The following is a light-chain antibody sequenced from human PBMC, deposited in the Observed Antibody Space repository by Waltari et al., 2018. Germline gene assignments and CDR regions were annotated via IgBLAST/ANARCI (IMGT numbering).Light chain of an antibody. Sequence: EIVLTQSPGTLSLFPGERATLSYWTSQSGGKTLAWYQQKPGQPPRLLIYGASIRATGIPDRFSGSGSGTDFSLTISRLEPEDFAVYYCQHYVRLPVTFGQGTKVEIK. J-gene: IGKJ1*01. CDR2: GAS. CDR3: QHYVRLPVT. CDR1: QSGGKT. V-gene: IGKV3-20*01.